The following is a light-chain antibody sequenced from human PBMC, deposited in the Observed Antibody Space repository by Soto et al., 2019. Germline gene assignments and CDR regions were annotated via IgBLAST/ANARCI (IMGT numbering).Light chain of an antibody. Sequence: QSVLTQPPSVSGAPGQRVTISCTGSSSNIGAGYDVSWYQQLPGTAPKFLIYGNTDRPSGVPDRFSGSKSGTSASLAITGLQAEDEADYYCQSNDSSLSGYVFGTGTKVTVL. CDR1: SSNIGAGYD. CDR3: QSNDSSLSGYV. CDR2: GNT. J-gene: IGLJ1*01. V-gene: IGLV1-40*01.